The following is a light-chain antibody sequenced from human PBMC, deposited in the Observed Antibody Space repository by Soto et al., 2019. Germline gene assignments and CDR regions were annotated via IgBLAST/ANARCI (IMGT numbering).Light chain of an antibody. J-gene: IGLJ1*01. CDR3: QSYDNSLISYV. CDR1: SSNIGAGYD. V-gene: IGLV1-40*01. Sequence: QSVLTQPPSVSGAPGQRVTISCTGSSSNIGAGYDVHWYQLLPGTAPKVLIYSNKNRPSGVPERFSGSKSGTSASLAITGLQDEDEADYYCQSYDNSLISYVLGAETKVTVL. CDR2: SNK.